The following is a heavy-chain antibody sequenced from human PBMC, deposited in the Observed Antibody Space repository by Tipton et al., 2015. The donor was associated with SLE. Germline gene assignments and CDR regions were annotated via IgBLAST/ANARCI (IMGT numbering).Heavy chain of an antibody. CDR1: GGSISSYY. D-gene: IGHD2-2*02. V-gene: IGHV4-59*01. CDR2: IYYSGST. Sequence: TLSLTCTVSGGSISSYYWSWIRQPPGKGLEWIGYIYYSGSTNYNPSLKSRVTISVDTSKNQFSLKLSSVTAADTAVYYCARDFVVVPAAKPADYYYYMDVWDKGNTVTVSS. J-gene: IGHJ6*03. CDR3: ARDFVVVPAAKPADYYYYMDV.